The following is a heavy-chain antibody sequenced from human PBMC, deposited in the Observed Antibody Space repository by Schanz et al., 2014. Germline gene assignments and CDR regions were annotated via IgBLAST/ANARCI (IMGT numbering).Heavy chain of an antibody. J-gene: IGHJ4*02. CDR1: GYTLTNFD. Sequence: QVLLVQSGAEVKKPGASVKVSCKASGYTLTNFDINWVRQAPGQGLEWMGWMNPNSGTTGYAQKFQARVTMTTDTSTNTAYMELRRLRSDDTAVYYCARAPYDRSGYYAYWGQGTLVAVSS. CDR2: MNPNSGTT. V-gene: IGHV1-8*01. D-gene: IGHD3-22*01. CDR3: ARAPYDRSGYYAY.